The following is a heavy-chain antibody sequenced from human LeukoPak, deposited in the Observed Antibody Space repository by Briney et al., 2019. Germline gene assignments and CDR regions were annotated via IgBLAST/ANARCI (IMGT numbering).Heavy chain of an antibody. CDR2: IYYSGST. V-gene: IGHV4-59*08. CDR1: GGSISSYY. Sequence: SETLSLTCTVSGGSISSYYWSWIRQPPGMGLEWIGYIYYSGSTDYNPSLKSRVTISVDTSKNQFSLKLSSVTAADTAVYYCARHAYYYGSGSYPIFDYWGQGTLVTVSS. CDR3: ARHAYYYGSGSYPIFDY. J-gene: IGHJ4*02. D-gene: IGHD3-10*01.